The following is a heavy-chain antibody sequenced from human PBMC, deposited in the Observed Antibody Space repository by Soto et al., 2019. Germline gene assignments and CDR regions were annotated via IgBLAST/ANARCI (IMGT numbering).Heavy chain of an antibody. J-gene: IGHJ4*02. CDR3: ARVPDR. Sequence: PSETLSLTCAVYSGSFSGYFWSWIRQPPGMGLEWIGEINHSGSTNYNPSLKSRVTMSVDTSKNQFSLKLSSVTAADTAVYYCARVPDRWGQGTLVTVSS. V-gene: IGHV4-34*01. CDR1: SGSFSGYF. D-gene: IGHD2-2*01. CDR2: INHSGST.